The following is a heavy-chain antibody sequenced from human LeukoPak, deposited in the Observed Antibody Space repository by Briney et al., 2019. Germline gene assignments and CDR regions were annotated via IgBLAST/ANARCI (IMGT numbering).Heavy chain of an antibody. CDR1: GYTFTGYY. J-gene: IGHJ6*02. V-gene: IGHV1-2*02. D-gene: IGHD2-15*01. CDR2: INPNSGST. CDR3: ATDYCSGGSCYPGNYYYYGMDV. Sequence: ASVKVSCKASGYTFTGYYMHWVRQAPGQGLEWMGWINPNSGSTNYAQKFQGRVTMTRDTSISTAYMELSKLRSDDTTMYYCATDYCSGGSCYPGNYYYYGMDVWGQGATVTVSS.